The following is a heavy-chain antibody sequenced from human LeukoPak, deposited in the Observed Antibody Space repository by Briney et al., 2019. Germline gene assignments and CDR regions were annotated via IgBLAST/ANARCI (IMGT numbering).Heavy chain of an antibody. D-gene: IGHD6-6*01. CDR2: INPNSGGT. J-gene: IGHJ6*03. Sequence: ASVKVSCKASGYTFTGYYMHWVRQAPGQGLEWMGRINPNSGGTNYAQKFQGRVTMTRDTSISTAYMGLSRLRSDDTAVYYCASWYSSSSVPYYYYYMDVWGKGTTVTVSS. CDR3: ASWYSSSSVPYYYYYMDV. V-gene: IGHV1-2*06. CDR1: GYTFTGYY.